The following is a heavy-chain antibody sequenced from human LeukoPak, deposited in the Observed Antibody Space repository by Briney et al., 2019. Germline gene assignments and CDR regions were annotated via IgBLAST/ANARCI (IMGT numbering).Heavy chain of an antibody. CDR2: ISYDGSNK. CDR1: GFTFSSYG. Sequence: GGPLRLSCAASGFTFSSYGMHWVRQAPGKGLEWVAVISYDGSNKYYADSVKGRFTISRDNSKNTLYLQMNSLRAEDMAVYYCAKDERGYSGYWGQGTLVTVSS. D-gene: IGHD5-12*01. J-gene: IGHJ4*02. V-gene: IGHV3-30*18. CDR3: AKDERGYSGY.